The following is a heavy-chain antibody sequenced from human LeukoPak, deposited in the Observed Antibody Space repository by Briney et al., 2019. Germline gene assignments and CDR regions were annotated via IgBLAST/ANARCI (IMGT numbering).Heavy chain of an antibody. D-gene: IGHD5-18*01. CDR1: GYSISSSNW. V-gene: IGHV4-28*03. J-gene: IGHJ4*02. CDR3: ARGIVDTAMVSSLDY. CDR2: IYYSGST. Sequence: SETLSLTCAVSGYSISSSNWWGWIRPPPGKGLEWIGYIYYSGSTYYNPSLKRRVTMSVDTSKNQFSLKLSSVTGADTAVYYCARGIVDTAMVSSLDYWGQGTLITVSS.